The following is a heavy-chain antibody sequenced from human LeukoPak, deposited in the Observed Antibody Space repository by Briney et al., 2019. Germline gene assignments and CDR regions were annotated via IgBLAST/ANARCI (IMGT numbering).Heavy chain of an antibody. V-gene: IGHV3-30*02. CDR2: IRYDGSDK. Sequence: GGSLRLSCAASGFTFSSYSMNWVRQAPGKGLEWVAFIRYDGSDKYYADSVKGRFTISRDNAKNTVFLQMSSLRAEDTALYYCARKSASGNYPLDYWGQGTLVTVSS. CDR3: ARKSASGNYPLDY. D-gene: IGHD3-10*01. J-gene: IGHJ4*02. CDR1: GFTFSSYS.